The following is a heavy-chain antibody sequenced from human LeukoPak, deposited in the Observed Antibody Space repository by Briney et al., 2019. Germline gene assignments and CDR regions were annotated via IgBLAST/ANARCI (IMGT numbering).Heavy chain of an antibody. CDR1: RGSFSGYY. CDR3: ARDDLYYNDSSGHSDAFDL. J-gene: IGHJ3*01. CDR2: INHSGDT. V-gene: IGHV4-34*01. Sequence: PSETLSLTCAVFRGSFSGYYWNWIRQSPGKGLEWIGEINHSGDTHYSPSLKSRVTISLDTSKNQFSLRLSSVTAADTAVYYCARDDLYYNDSSGHSDAFDLWGQGTMVTISS. D-gene: IGHD3-22*01.